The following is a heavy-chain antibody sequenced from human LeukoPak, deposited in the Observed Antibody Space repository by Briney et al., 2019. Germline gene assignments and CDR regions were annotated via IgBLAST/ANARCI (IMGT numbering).Heavy chain of an antibody. V-gene: IGHV4-4*07. CDR1: GGSISTYY. Sequence: SETLSLTCTVSGGSISTYYWSWIRQPAGKGLEWIGRIYTSGSTNYNPSLKSRVTISVDTSKNQFSLKLSSVTAADTAVYYCARIGYYYYYMDVWGKGTTVTISS. CDR3: ARIGYYYYYMDV. CDR2: IYTSGST. J-gene: IGHJ6*03.